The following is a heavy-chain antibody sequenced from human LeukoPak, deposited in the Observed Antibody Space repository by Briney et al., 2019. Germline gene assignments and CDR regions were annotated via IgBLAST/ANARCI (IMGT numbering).Heavy chain of an antibody. CDR1: GYTFTSYY. Sequence: ASVEVSCKASGYTFTSYYMHWVRQAPGQGLEWMGIINPSGGSTSYAQKFQGRVTMTRDTSTSTVYMELSSLRSEDTAVYYCASPTYCSSTSCLYYYGMDVWGQGTTVTVSS. D-gene: IGHD2-2*01. J-gene: IGHJ6*02. CDR2: INPSGGST. CDR3: ASPTYCSSTSCLYYYGMDV. V-gene: IGHV1-46*01.